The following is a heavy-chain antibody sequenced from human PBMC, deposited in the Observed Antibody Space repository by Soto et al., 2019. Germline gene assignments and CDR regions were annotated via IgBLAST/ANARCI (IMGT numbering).Heavy chain of an antibody. CDR2: ISAYNGNT. Sequence: WASVKVSCKASGYTFTSYGISWVRQAPGQGLEWMGWISAYNGNTNYAQKLQGRVTMTTDTSTSTAYMELRSLRSDDTAEYYCRRGYCSCGSCYSLFGLYYYYYGMDVWGQGTTVTVSS. V-gene: IGHV1-18*01. CDR1: GYTFTSYG. CDR3: RRGYCSCGSCYSLFGLYYYYYGMDV. D-gene: IGHD2-15*01. J-gene: IGHJ6*02.